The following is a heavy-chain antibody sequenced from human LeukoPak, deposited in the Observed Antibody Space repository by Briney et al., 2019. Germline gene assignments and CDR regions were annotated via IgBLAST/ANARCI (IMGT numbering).Heavy chain of an antibody. CDR1: GFTFSSYW. Sequence: GGSLRLSCAASGFTFSSYWMSWVRQAPGKGLEWVANIKQDGSEKYYVDSVKGRFTISRDNAKNSLNLQMNSLRAEDTAVYYCARDEHDYGDYVGYWGQGTLVTVSS. V-gene: IGHV3-7*01. D-gene: IGHD4-17*01. CDR3: ARDEHDYGDYVGY. J-gene: IGHJ4*02. CDR2: IKQDGSEK.